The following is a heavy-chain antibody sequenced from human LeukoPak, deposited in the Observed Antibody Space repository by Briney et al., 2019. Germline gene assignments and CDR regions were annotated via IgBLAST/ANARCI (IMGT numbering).Heavy chain of an antibody. CDR2: ISSTSNYI. CDR3: ARGKTSQNIVTRKTYNWFDP. V-gene: IGHV3-21*01. D-gene: IGHD2/OR15-2a*01. Sequence: PGGSLRLSCAASGFTFSSYDMNWVRQAPGKGLEWVSSISSTSNYIYYADSVKGRFTISGDNAKNSLYLQMKSLRAEDTAVYYCARGKTSQNIVTRKTYNWFDPWGQGTLVTVSS. CDR1: GFTFSSYD. J-gene: IGHJ5*02.